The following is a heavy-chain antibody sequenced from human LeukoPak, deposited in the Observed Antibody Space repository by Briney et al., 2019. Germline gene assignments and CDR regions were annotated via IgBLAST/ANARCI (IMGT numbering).Heavy chain of an antibody. CDR1: GFTFSSNA. J-gene: IGHJ4*02. V-gene: IGHV3-48*02. D-gene: IGHD3-10*01. Sequence: PGGSLRLSCAASGFTFSSNAMSWVRQAPGKGLEWVSYISHNSRTMHYADSVKGRLTISRDDAKNPLFLQMNSLRDEDTAVYYCVRGYPLGVATFDSWGQGTLVIVSS. CDR3: VRGYPLGVATFDS. CDR2: ISHNSRTM.